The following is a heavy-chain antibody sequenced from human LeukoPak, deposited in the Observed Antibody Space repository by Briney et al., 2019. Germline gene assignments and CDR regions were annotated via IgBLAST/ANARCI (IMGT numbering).Heavy chain of an antibody. CDR1: GFTFSDAW. J-gene: IGHJ4*02. D-gene: IGHD1-26*01. CDR2: IKSKTDGGTT. V-gene: IGHV3-15*01. CDR3: TTRGGSFSIFDY. Sequence: GGSLRLSCAASGFTFSDAWMSWVRQAPGKGLEWVGRIKSKTDGGTTDYAAPVRGRFTISRDDSKNTLYLQMNSLKTEDTAVYYCTTRGGSFSIFDYWGQGTLVTVSS.